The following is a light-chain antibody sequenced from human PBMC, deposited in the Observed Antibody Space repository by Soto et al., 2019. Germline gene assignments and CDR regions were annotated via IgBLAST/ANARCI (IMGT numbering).Light chain of an antibody. V-gene: IGKV3-20*01. Sequence: EIVLTQSPGTLSLSPGERATLSCRASQTVRSSHLTWYQQKPGQAPRLLIYGASSRATGIPERFSGSGSGTVFTLTISRLEPEDFAVYYCQQYGSSSYTFGQGTKLEIK. CDR3: QQYGSSSYT. CDR1: QTVRSSH. CDR2: GAS. J-gene: IGKJ2*01.